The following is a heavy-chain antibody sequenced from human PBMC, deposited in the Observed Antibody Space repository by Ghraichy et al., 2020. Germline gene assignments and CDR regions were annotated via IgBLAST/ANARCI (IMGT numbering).Heavy chain of an antibody. Sequence: GESLNISCAASGFTFSSYGMHWVRQAPGKGLEWVAVIWYDGSNKYYADSVKGRFTISRDNSKNTLYLQMNSLRAEDTAVYYCARGDSSGYSLDYWGQGTLVTVSS. CDR1: GFTFSSYG. D-gene: IGHD3-22*01. CDR2: IWYDGSNK. V-gene: IGHV3-33*01. CDR3: ARGDSSGYSLDY. J-gene: IGHJ4*02.